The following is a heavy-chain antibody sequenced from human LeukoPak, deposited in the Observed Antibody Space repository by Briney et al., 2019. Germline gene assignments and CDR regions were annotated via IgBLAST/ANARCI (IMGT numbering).Heavy chain of an antibody. D-gene: IGHD3-22*01. CDR1: GFTFSTYS. J-gene: IGHJ5*02. Sequence: GGSLRLSCAASGFTFSTYSMNWVRQAPGKGLEWVSSISSSSSYIYYADSVRGRFTISRDNAKNSLFQQMNSLRAEDTAVYYCAKDWGSAYYYDSSGYYRNWFDPWGQGTLVTVSS. CDR2: ISSSSSYI. CDR3: AKDWGSAYYYDSSGYYRNWFDP. V-gene: IGHV3-21*01.